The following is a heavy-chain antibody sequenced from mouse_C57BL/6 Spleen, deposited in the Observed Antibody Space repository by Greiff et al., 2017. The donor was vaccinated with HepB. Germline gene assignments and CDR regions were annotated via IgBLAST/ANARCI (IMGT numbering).Heavy chain of an antibody. V-gene: IGHV1-50*01. J-gene: IGHJ4*01. Sequence: VQLQQPGAELVKPGASVKLSCKASGYTFTSYWMQWVKQRPGQGLEWIGEIDPSDSYTNYNQKFKGKATLTVDTSSSTAYMQLSSLTSEDSAVYYCARAAHYYGSSHYYYAMDYWGQGTSVTVSS. CDR2: IDPSDSYT. D-gene: IGHD1-1*01. CDR1: GYTFTSYW. CDR3: ARAAHYYGSSHYYYAMDY.